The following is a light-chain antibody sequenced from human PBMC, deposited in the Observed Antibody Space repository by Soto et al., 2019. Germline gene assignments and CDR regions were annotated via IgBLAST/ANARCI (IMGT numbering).Light chain of an antibody. CDR1: QGISSY. J-gene: IGKJ3*01. CDR2: AAS. CDR3: QQLNSYPLT. Sequence: DLQLTQSPSFLSASVGDRVTITCRASQGISSYLGWYQQKPGKAPKLLIYAASTLESGVPSRFSGSGSGTEFTLTISSLQPEDFATYYCQQLNSYPLTFGPGTKVDIK. V-gene: IGKV1-9*01.